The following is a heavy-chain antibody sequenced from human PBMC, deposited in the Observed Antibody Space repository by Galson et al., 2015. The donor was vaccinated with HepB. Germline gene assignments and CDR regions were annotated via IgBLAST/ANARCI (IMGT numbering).Heavy chain of an antibody. CDR3: ARGYGDYPFDY. CDR2: IYYSGST. J-gene: IGHJ4*02. D-gene: IGHD4-17*01. V-gene: IGHV4-59*01. Sequence: SETLSLTCTVSGGSISSYYWSWIRQPPGKGLEWIGYIYYSGSTNYNPSLKSRVTISVDTSKNQFSLKLSSVTAADTAVYYCARGYGDYPFDYWGQGTLVTVSS. CDR1: GGSISSYY.